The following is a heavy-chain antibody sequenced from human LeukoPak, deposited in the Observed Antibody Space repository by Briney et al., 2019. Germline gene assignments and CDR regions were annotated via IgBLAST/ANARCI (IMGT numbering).Heavy chain of an antibody. J-gene: IGHJ4*02. CDR2: IVGSGGSS. CDR1: GFTFNSHA. Sequence: GGSLRLSCAASGFTFNSHAMYWVCQAPGKGLEWVSGIVGSGGSSYYAESVRGRFTISRDNSKNTVYLQMNSLRDEDTAVYYCAKTTLGYSSGRSPGWPVDYWGQGTVVTVSS. CDR3: AKTTLGYSSGRSPGWPVDY. D-gene: IGHD6-19*01. V-gene: IGHV3-23*01.